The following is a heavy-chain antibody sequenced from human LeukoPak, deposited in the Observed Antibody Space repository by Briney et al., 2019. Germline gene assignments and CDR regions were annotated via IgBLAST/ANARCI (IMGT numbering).Heavy chain of an antibody. CDR1: GGSFSGYY. D-gene: IGHD1-26*01. CDR2: ISHSGST. CDR3: ARGRIVGATLTEYFQH. Sequence: SETLSLTCAVYGGSFSGYYLSWIRQPPGKGLEWIGAISHSGSTNYNPSLKSRLSITVETSTNQFSLKQMSVPAADDAADYCARGRIVGATLTEYFQHWGQGTLVSVSS. J-gene: IGHJ1*01. V-gene: IGHV4-34*01.